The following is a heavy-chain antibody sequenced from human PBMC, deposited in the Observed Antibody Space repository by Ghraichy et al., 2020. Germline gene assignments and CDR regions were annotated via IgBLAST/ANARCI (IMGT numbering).Heavy chain of an antibody. CDR3: AHSGGSSWYRSNWFDP. V-gene: IGHV2-5*02. CDR1: GFSLSTSGVG. CDR2: IYWDDDK. J-gene: IGHJ5*02. Sequence: SGPTLVKPTQTLTLTCTFSGFSLSTSGVGVGWIRQPPGKALEWLALIYWDDDKRYSPSLKSRLTITKDTSKNQVVLTMTNMDPVDTATYYCAHSGGSSWYRSNWFDPWGQGTLVTVSS. D-gene: IGHD6-13*01.